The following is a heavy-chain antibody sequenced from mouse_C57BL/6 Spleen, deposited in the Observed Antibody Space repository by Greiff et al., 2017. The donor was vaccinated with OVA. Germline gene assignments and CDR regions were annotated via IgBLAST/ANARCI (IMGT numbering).Heavy chain of an antibody. D-gene: IGHD4-1*01. J-gene: IGHJ1*03. CDR2: ITHSGET. V-gene: IGHV12-3*01. CDR1: GFPITSGYY. CDR3: AGDRAGTLYCDV. Sequence: VQRVESGPGLVKPSQSLFLTCSITGFPITSGYYWIWIRQSPGKPLEWMGYITHSGETFYNPSLQSPISITRETSKNQFFLQLNSVTTEDTAMFYCAGDRAGTLYCDVWRTGTTVTVSS.